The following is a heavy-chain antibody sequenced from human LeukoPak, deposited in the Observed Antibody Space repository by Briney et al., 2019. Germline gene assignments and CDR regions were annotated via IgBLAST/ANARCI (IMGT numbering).Heavy chain of an antibody. Sequence: GGSLRLSCAASGFTFSSYSMNWVRQAPGKGLEWVSAISGSGGSTYYADSVKGRFTISRDNSKNTLYLQMNSLRAEDTAVYYCAKNYYDSSGYPSNYDYWGQGTLVTVSS. CDR2: ISGSGGST. CDR1: GFTFSSYS. CDR3: AKNYYDSSGYPSNYDY. D-gene: IGHD3-22*01. V-gene: IGHV3-23*01. J-gene: IGHJ4*02.